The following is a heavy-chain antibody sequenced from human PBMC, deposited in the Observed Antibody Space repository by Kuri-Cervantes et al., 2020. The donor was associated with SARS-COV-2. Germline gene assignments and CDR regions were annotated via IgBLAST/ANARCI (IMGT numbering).Heavy chain of an antibody. Sequence: ETLSLTCAASGFTFSNTWMNWVRQAQGKGLEWVSSISSSSSYIYYADSVKGRFTISRDNAKNSLYLQMNSLRAEDTAVYYCARTYCSGGSCYYDRGMDVWGQGTTVTVSS. D-gene: IGHD2-15*01. CDR1: GFTFSNTW. CDR2: ISSSSSYI. J-gene: IGHJ6*02. CDR3: ARTYCSGGSCYYDRGMDV. V-gene: IGHV3-21*01.